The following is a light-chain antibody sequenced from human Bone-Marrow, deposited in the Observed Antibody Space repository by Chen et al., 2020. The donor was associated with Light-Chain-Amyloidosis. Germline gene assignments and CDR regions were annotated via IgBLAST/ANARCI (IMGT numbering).Light chain of an antibody. CDR2: GAS. V-gene: IGKV3-20*01. CDR1: QSISSSH. Sequence: EIVLTQSPGTLSLSPGERATLSCRASQSISSSHLSWYQQKPGQAPRLVIYGASTRATGTPDRLSGSGSGKDFTLTISRLEPEDSAVYFCLQYGTSPPRTFGQGTTVEIK. J-gene: IGKJ1*01. CDR3: LQYGTSPPRT.